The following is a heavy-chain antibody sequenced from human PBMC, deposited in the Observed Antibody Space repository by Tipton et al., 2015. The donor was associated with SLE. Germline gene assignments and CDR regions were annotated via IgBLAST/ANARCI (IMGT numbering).Heavy chain of an antibody. Sequence: SLRLSCAASGFTFSSYWMSWVRQAPGKGLEWVANIKQDGSEKYYVDSVKGRFTISRDNAKNSLYLQMNSLRAEDTAVYYCARNRVGARLGYYFDYWGQGTLVTVSS. J-gene: IGHJ4*02. CDR2: IKQDGSEK. D-gene: IGHD1-26*01. CDR3: ARNRVGARLGYYFDY. V-gene: IGHV3-7*05. CDR1: GFTFSSYW.